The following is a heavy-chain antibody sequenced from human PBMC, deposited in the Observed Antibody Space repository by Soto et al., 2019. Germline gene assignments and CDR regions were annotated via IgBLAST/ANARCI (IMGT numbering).Heavy chain of an antibody. D-gene: IGHD6-13*01. V-gene: IGHV2-5*02. CDR1: GFSLSTSGVG. J-gene: IGHJ4*02. Sequence: QITLKESGPTLVKPTQTLTLTCTFSGFSLSTSGVGVGWCSKPPGKALECLVVIFWDDDKRYSPSLKRRVTISKDTTKNQVDLRSTNTDPADTASYFCALTAPRAAGLFDYWGQGTLVTVSS. CDR3: ALTAPRAAGLFDY. CDR2: IFWDDDK.